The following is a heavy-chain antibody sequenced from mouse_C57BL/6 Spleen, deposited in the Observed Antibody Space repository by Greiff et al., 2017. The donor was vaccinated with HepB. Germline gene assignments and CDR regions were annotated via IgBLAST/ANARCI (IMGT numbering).Heavy chain of an antibody. J-gene: IGHJ2*01. Sequence: EVQLQQSGPELVKPGASVKISCKASGYTFTDYYMNWVKQSHGKSLEWIGDINPNNGGTSYNQKYKGKATLTVDKSSSTAYMELCSLTSEDSAVYYCARGPYYFDYWGQGTTLTVSS. V-gene: IGHV1-26*01. CDR1: GYTFTDYY. CDR3: ARGPYYFDY. CDR2: INPNNGGT.